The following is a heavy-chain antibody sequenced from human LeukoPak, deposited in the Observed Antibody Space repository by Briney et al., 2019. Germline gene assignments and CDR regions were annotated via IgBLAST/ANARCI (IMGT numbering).Heavy chain of an antibody. CDR2: IYHSGST. D-gene: IGHD5-12*01. CDR1: GGSISSSNW. Sequence: PSGTLSLTCAVSGGSISSSNWWSWVRQPPGKGLEWIGEIYHSGSTNYNPSLKSRVTISVDKSKNQFSLKLGSVTAADTAVYYCARTPGYSGSYFDYWGQGTLVTVSS. J-gene: IGHJ4*02. V-gene: IGHV4-4*02. CDR3: ARTPGYSGSYFDY.